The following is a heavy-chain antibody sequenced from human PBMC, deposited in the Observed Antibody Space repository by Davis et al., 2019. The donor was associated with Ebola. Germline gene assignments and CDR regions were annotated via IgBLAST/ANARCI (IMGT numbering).Heavy chain of an antibody. CDR1: GFTFSSYS. D-gene: IGHD3-3*01. CDR3: AKDRTIFGVVIPFDY. CDR2: ISYDGSNK. J-gene: IGHJ4*02. Sequence: GESLKISCAASGFTFSSYSMSWVRQAPGKGLEWVAVISYDGSNKYYADSVKGRFTISRDNSKNTLYLQMNSLRAEDTAVYYCAKDRTIFGVVIPFDYWGQGTLVTVSS. V-gene: IGHV3-30*18.